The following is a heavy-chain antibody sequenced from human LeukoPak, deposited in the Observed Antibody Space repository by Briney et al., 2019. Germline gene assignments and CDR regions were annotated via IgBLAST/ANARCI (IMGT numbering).Heavy chain of an antibody. CDR2: IIPIFGTA. V-gene: IGHV1-69*06. D-gene: IGHD4-17*01. CDR3: ARGFMTTVTTSLDY. J-gene: IGHJ4*02. Sequence: SVKVSCKASGGTFSSYAISWVRQAPGQGLEWMGGIIPIFGTANYAQKFQGRVTITADKSTSTAYMELSSLRSEDTAVYYCARGFMTTVTTSLDYWGQGTLVTVSS. CDR1: GGTFSSYA.